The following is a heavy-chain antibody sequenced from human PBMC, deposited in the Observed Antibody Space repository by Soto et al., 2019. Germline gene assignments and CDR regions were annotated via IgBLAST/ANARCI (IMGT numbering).Heavy chain of an antibody. CDR3: ARDQPPSYDFWSGYYTGYYYYYMDV. J-gene: IGHJ6*03. D-gene: IGHD3-3*01. CDR2: ISSSSSTI. V-gene: IGHV3-48*01. Sequence: GGSLRLSCAASGFTFSSYSMNWVRQAPGKGLEWVSYISSSSSTIYYADSVKGRFTISRDNAKSSLYLQMNSLRAEDTAVYYCARDQPPSYDFWSGYYTGYYYYYMDVWGKGTTVTVSS. CDR1: GFTFSSYS.